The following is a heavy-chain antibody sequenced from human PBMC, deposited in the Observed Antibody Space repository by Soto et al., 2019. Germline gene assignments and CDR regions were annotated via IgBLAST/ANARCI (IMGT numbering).Heavy chain of an antibody. J-gene: IGHJ3*01. Sequence: PSDTLSLTCTVSGGSISSVDYYWSWIRQPPGKGLELIGYIYYSGSTYYNPSLKSRVTISVDTSKNQFSLKLSSVTAADTAVYYCARAGADGYNDAFDXWGQGTMVT. D-gene: IGHD5-12*01. CDR3: ARAGADGYNDAFDX. CDR2: IYYSGST. CDR1: GGSISSVDYY. V-gene: IGHV4-30-4*02.